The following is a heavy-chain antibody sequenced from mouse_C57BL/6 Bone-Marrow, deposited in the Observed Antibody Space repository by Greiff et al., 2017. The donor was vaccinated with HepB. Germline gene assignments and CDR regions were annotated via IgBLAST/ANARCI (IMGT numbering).Heavy chain of an antibody. V-gene: IGHV1-64*01. CDR3: RDGTYFDV. Sequence: QVQLKQPGAELVKPGASVKLSCKASGYTFTSYWMHWVKQRPGQGLERIGMIHPNSGSTNYNEKFKSKATLTVDKSSSTAYMQLSSLTSEDSAVYYCRDGTYFDVWGTGTTVTVSS. D-gene: IGHD3-3*01. CDR1: GYTFTSYW. J-gene: IGHJ1*03. CDR2: IHPNSGST.